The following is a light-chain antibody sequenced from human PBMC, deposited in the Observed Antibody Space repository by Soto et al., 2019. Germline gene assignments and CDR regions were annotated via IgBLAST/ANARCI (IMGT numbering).Light chain of an antibody. Sequence: EFGLTQSPCTLSLSPGERATLSCGASQTVRNNYLAWYQQKPGQAPRLLIYGASNRATGIPDRFSGSGSATHFTPTISRVEPQDFAVYYCQQYGSSPPWTFGQGTKVDIK. CDR2: GAS. V-gene: IGKV3-20*01. CDR3: QQYGSSPPWT. CDR1: QTVRNNY. J-gene: IGKJ1*01.